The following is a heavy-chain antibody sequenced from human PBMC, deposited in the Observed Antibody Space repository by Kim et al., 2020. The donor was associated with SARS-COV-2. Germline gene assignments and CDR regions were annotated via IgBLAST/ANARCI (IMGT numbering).Heavy chain of an antibody. CDR3: ARGGYDFWSGDRGTGMDV. V-gene: IGHV3-13*04. Sequence: GGSLRLSCAASGFTFSSYDMHWVRQATGKGLEWVSAIGTAGDTYYPGSVKGRFTISRENAKNSLYLQMNSLRAGDTAVYYCARGGYDFWSGDRGTGMDVWGQGTTVTVSS. D-gene: IGHD3-3*01. J-gene: IGHJ6*02. CDR1: GFTFSSYD. CDR2: IGTAGDT.